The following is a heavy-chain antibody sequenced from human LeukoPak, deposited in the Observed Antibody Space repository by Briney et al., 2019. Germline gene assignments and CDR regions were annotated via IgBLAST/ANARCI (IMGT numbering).Heavy chain of an antibody. CDR1: GFTVSSNY. Sequence: GGSLRLSCAASGFTVSSNYMSWVRQAPGKGLEWVSVIYSGGSTYYADSVKGRFTISRDNSKNTLYLQMNSLRAEDTAVYYCARVRRYCSSTSCYYPYYYGMDVWGQGTTVTVSS. J-gene: IGHJ6*02. CDR3: ARVRRYCSSTSCYYPYYYGMDV. CDR2: IYSGGST. D-gene: IGHD2-2*01. V-gene: IGHV3-53*01.